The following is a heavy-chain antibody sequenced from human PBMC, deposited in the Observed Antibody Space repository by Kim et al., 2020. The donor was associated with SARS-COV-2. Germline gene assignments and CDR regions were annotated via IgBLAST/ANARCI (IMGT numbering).Heavy chain of an antibody. D-gene: IGHD6-13*01. V-gene: IGHV3-33*06. J-gene: IGHJ3*02. CDR1: GFTFSSYA. CDR3: AKGRIAAAGLDAFDI. Sequence: GGSLRLSCAASGFTFSSYAMHWVRQAPGKGLEWVAVIWYDGSNKYYADSVKGRFTISRDNSKNTLYLQMNSLRAEDTAVYYCAKGRIAAAGLDAFDIWGQGTMVTVSS. CDR2: IWYDGSNK.